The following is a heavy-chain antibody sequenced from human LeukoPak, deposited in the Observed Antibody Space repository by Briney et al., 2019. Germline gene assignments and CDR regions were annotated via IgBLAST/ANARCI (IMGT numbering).Heavy chain of an antibody. CDR1: GGSISSYY. V-gene: IGHV4-59*01. CDR3: AGEITAVDF. J-gene: IGHJ4*02. Sequence: PSETLSLTCTVSGGSISSYYWSWIRRPPGKGLEWIGYIHYSGSTNYNPSLKSRVIISVDTSKNQFSLKLSSVTAADTAVYYCAGEITAVDFWGQGTLVTVSS. CDR2: IHYSGST. D-gene: IGHD6-13*01.